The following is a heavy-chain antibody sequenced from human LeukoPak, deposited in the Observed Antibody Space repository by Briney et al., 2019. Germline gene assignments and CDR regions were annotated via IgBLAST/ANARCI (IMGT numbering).Heavy chain of an antibody. Sequence: SETLSLTCTVSGGSISSYYWSWIRQPPGKGLEWIGYIYYSGSTNYNPSLKSRVTISVDTSKNQFSLKLSSVTAADTAVYYCARSGYSYGYDYWGQGTLVTVSS. D-gene: IGHD5-18*01. CDR2: IYYSGST. J-gene: IGHJ4*02. V-gene: IGHV4-59*08. CDR1: GGSISSYY. CDR3: ARSGYSYGYDY.